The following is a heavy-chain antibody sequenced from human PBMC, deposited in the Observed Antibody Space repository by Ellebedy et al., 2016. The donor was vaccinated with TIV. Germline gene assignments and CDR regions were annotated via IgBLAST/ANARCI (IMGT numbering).Heavy chain of an antibody. Sequence: GESLKISCAASGFTFSNAWMNRVRQAPGKGLEWVGRIKSKTDGGTTDYAAPVKGRFTISRDDSKNTLYLQMNSLKTEDTAVYYCTTDIGAGRDYWGQGTLVTVSS. CDR1: GFTFSNAW. V-gene: IGHV3-15*07. J-gene: IGHJ4*02. CDR3: TTDIGAGRDY. CDR2: IKSKTDGGTT. D-gene: IGHD6-19*01.